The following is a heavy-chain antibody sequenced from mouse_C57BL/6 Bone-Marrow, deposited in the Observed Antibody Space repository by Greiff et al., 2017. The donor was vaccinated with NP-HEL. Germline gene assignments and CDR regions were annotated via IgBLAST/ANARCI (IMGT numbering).Heavy chain of an antibody. J-gene: IGHJ4*01. D-gene: IGHD1-1*01. V-gene: IGHV1-81*01. Sequence: VQLQQSGAELARPGASVKLSCKASGYTFTSYGISWVKQRTGQGLEWIGEIYPRSGNTYYNEKFKGKATMTADKSSSTAYMELRSLTAEDAAFYCCARSAYVCYAMDYWGQGTSVTVSS. CDR2: IYPRSGNT. CDR3: ARSAYVCYAMDY. CDR1: GYTFTSYG.